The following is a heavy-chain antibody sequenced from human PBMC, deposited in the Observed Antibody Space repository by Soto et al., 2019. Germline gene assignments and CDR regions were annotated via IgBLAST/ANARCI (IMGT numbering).Heavy chain of an antibody. Sequence: LRLSCAASGFTFSNYPMSWVRQAPGKGLEWVSSISGSGGSTFYAYSVKGRFTISRDNSQNTAYLQMKSLTAEDTAVYYCATMPYCTNGVCYGPYYDMDVWGQGATVTVSS. V-gene: IGHV3-23*01. CDR3: ATMPYCTNGVCYGPYYDMDV. D-gene: IGHD2-8*01. CDR2: ISGSGGST. CDR1: GFTFSNYP. J-gene: IGHJ6*02.